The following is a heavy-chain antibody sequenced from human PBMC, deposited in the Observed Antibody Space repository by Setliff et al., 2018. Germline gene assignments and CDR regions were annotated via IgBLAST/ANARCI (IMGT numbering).Heavy chain of an antibody. Sequence: GWSLRLSCAASGFTFSDYYMSWIRQAPGKGLEWVSYISSSGSTIYYADSVKGRFTISRDNAKNSLYLQMNSLRAEDTAVYYCARGDRWGYSYGPYYYGMDVWGQGTTVTVSS. V-gene: IGHV3-11*04. CDR3: ARGDRWGYSYGPYYYGMDV. CDR1: GFTFSDYY. J-gene: IGHJ6*02. D-gene: IGHD5-18*01. CDR2: ISSSGSTI.